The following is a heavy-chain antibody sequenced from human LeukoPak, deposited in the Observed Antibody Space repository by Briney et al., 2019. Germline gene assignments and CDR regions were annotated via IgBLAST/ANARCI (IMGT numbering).Heavy chain of an antibody. Sequence: GGSLRLSCAASGFTFSSYAMSWVRQAPGKGLEWVSAISGSGGNTYYADSVKGRFTISRDNSKNTLYLQMNSLRAEDTAVYYCAKGYSPVVAADFDYWGQGTLVTVSS. V-gene: IGHV3-23*01. J-gene: IGHJ4*02. CDR3: AKGYSPVVAADFDY. CDR1: GFTFSSYA. D-gene: IGHD2-15*01. CDR2: ISGSGGNT.